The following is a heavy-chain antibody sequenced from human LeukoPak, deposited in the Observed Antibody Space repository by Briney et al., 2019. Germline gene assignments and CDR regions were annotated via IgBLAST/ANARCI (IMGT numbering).Heavy chain of an antibody. CDR2: ITASGGST. J-gene: IGHJ4*02. CDR1: GFTFSSHA. D-gene: IGHD4-17*01. Sequence: PAGSLRLSRAASGFTFSSHAMSWVRQAPGKGLEWVSTITASGGSTYYADSVTGRFTISRDNSKNTLFLQMNSLRAEDTAIYYCTKEGTLTRKLSFDYWGPGTLVTVSS. V-gene: IGHV3-23*01. CDR3: TKEGTLTRKLSFDY.